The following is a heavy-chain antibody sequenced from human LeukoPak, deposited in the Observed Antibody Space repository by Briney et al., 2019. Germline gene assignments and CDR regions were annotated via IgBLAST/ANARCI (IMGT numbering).Heavy chain of an antibody. CDR2: ISAYNGNT. CDR3: ARDPYSSSWYPYYYGMDV. Sequence: ASVKVSCKASGYTFASYDINWVRQAPGQGLEWMGWISAYNGNTNYAQKLQGRVTMTTDTSTSTAYMELRSLRSDDTAVYYCARDPYSSSWYPYYYGMDVWGQGTTVTVSS. J-gene: IGHJ6*02. V-gene: IGHV1-18*01. CDR1: GYTFASYD. D-gene: IGHD6-13*01.